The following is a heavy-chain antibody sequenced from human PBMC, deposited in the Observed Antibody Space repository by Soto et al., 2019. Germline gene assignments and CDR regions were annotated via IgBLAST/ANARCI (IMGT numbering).Heavy chain of an antibody. Sequence: SETLSLTCAVSGGSISSSNWWSWVRQPPGKGLEWIGEIYHSGSTNYNPSLKSRVTISVDTSKNQFSLKLSSVTAADTAVYYCARGLGGSYYLYYFDYWGQGTLVTVSS. CDR2: IYHSGST. V-gene: IGHV4-4*02. J-gene: IGHJ4*02. CDR1: GGSISSSNW. D-gene: IGHD1-26*01. CDR3: ARGLGGSYYLYYFDY.